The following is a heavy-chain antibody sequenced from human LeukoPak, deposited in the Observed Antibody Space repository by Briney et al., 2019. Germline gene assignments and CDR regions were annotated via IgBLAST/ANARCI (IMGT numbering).Heavy chain of an antibody. V-gene: IGHV3-23*01. Sequence: GGSLRLSCAASGFTFSSYAMSWVRQAPGKGLEWVSAISGSGGSTYYADSVKGRFTISRDNSKNTLYLQMNSLRAEDTAVYYCARDGTGYDILTGYSRGLVYFDYWGQGTLVTVSS. CDR2: ISGSGGST. D-gene: IGHD3-9*01. J-gene: IGHJ4*02. CDR3: ARDGTGYDILTGYSRGLVYFDY. CDR1: GFTFSSYA.